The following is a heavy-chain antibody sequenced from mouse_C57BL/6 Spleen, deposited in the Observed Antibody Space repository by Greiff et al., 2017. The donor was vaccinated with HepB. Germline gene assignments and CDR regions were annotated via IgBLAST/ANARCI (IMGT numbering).Heavy chain of an antibody. CDR3: TRSYYSNPYAMDY. D-gene: IGHD2-5*01. J-gene: IGHJ4*01. V-gene: IGHV1-5*01. Sequence: VQLQQSGTVLARPGASVKMSCKTSGYTFTSYWMHWVKQRPGQGLEWIGAIYPGNRDTSYNQKFKGKAKLTAVTSASTAYMELSSLTNEDSAVYYCTRSYYSNPYAMDYWGQGTSVTVSS. CDR2: IYPGNRDT. CDR1: GYTFTSYW.